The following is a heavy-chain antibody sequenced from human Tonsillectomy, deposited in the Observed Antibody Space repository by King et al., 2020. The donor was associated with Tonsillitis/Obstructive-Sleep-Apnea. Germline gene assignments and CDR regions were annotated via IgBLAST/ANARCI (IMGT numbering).Heavy chain of an antibody. V-gene: IGHV3-30*18. CDR3: AKRELDDYFEY. D-gene: IGHD1-26*01. CDR2: ISYDGSNK. Sequence: VQLVESGGGVVQPGRSLRLSCAASGFTFSSHGMHWVRQAPGKGLEWVAVISYDGSNKYYADSVKGRFTISRDNSKNTLYVQMNSLRAEDTAVYYCAKRELDDYFEYWGQGTLVTVSS. CDR1: GFTFSSHG. J-gene: IGHJ4*02.